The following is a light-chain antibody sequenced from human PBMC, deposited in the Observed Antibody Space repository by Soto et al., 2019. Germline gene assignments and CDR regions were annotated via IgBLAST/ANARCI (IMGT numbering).Light chain of an antibody. CDR2: DAS. CDR1: QDISNY. CDR3: QQYDNRPPFT. V-gene: IGKV1-33*01. Sequence: DIQMTQSPSSLSASVGDRVTITCQASQDISNYLNWYQQKPGKAPKLLIYDASNLETGVPSRFSGSGSGTDFTFTISSMQPEDIATYYCQQYDNRPPFTFGPGIKVDIK. J-gene: IGKJ3*01.